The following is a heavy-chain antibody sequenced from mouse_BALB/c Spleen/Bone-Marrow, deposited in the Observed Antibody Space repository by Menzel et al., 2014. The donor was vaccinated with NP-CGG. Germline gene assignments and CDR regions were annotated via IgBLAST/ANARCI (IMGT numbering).Heavy chain of an antibody. CDR3: ARDY. J-gene: IGHJ2*01. CDR2: INPSTGYA. CDR1: GYTFTDTW. Sequence: SGPELAKPGASVKMSCKASGYTFTDTWXHWIXRRPXXGXKWIGYINPSTGYAEYNQNFKDKATLTVDKSSSTAYMQLSSLTSEDSAVYYCARDYWGQGTTLTVSS. V-gene: IGHV1-7*01.